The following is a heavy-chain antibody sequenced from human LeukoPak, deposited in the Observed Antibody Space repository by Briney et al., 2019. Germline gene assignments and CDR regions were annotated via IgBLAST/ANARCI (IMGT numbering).Heavy chain of an antibody. Sequence: ASVKVSCKASGYTFTSYGISWVRQAPGQGLEWMGWISAYNGNTNYAQKFQGRVTITADTSTDTAYMELSSLRSEDTAVYYCATDTSVGATDYWGQGTLVTVSS. V-gene: IGHV1-18*01. CDR1: GYTFTSYG. CDR3: ATDTSVGATDY. J-gene: IGHJ4*02. D-gene: IGHD1-26*01. CDR2: ISAYNGNT.